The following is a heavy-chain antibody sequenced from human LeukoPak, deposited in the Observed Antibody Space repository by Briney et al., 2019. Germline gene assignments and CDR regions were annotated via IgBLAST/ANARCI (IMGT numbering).Heavy chain of an antibody. J-gene: IGHJ3*02. CDR2: INPNSGGT. CDR3: ATEYSSSGPSHAFDI. CDR1: GYTFTGYY. D-gene: IGHD6-13*01. V-gene: IGHV1-2*02. Sequence: AAVKVSCKASGYTFTGYYMHWVRQAPGQGLEWMGWINPNSGGTNYAQKFQGRVTMTRDTSISTAYMELSRLRSDDTAVYYCATEYSSSGPSHAFDIWGQGTMVTVSS.